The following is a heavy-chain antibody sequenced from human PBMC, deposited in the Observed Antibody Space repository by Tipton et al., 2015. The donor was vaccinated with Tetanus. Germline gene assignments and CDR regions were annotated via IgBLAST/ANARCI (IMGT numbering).Heavy chain of an antibody. CDR1: GGSFSLYY. Sequence: GLVKPSETLSLTCTVSGGSFSLYYWNWVRQSPGKGLEWIGEISHSGSSSYSPSLKSRVTISVDTSKNQFSLRLRSVAAADTAVYYCARSKGGTREYYAIKHWGQGTLVTVSS. J-gene: IGHJ4*02. CDR2: ISHSGSS. CDR3: ARSKGGTREYYAIKH. D-gene: IGHD3-3*01. V-gene: IGHV4-34*01.